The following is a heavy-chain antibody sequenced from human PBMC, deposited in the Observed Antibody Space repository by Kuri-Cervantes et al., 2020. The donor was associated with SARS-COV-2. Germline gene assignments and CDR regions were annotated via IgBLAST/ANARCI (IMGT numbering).Heavy chain of an antibody. CDR2: IIPIFGTA. CDR3: AGSRWLQLDYYYYYGMDV. J-gene: IGHJ6*02. D-gene: IGHD5-24*01. CDR1: GGPFSSYA. V-gene: IGHV1-69*06. Sequence: SVKVSCKASGGPFSSYAISWVRQAPGQGLEWMGGIIPIFGTANYAQKFQGRVTITADKSTSTAYMELSSLRSEDTAVYYCAGSRWLQLDYYYYYGMDVWGQGTTVTVSS.